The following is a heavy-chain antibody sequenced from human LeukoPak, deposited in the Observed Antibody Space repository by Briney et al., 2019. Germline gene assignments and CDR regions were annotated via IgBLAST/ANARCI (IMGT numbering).Heavy chain of an antibody. Sequence: GASLQISCKASGCSFTNYWFGWVRQLPGKGLEWMGIIYPGDSDTRYSPSFQGQVTISADKSISTASLQWSNLKASDTAMYYCATGSIMGATRNYLDYWGQGTLVTVSS. CDR1: GCSFTNYW. CDR2: IYPGDSDT. J-gene: IGHJ4*02. D-gene: IGHD1-26*01. V-gene: IGHV5-51*01. CDR3: ATGSIMGATRNYLDY.